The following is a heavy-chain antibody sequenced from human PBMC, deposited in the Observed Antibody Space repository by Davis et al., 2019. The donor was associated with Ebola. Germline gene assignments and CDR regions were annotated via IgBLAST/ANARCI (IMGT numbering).Heavy chain of an antibody. CDR3: AKDWSIFGVVTTFDY. J-gene: IGHJ4*02. D-gene: IGHD3-3*01. CDR1: GFTFSNYD. Sequence: PGGSLRLSCAASGFTFSNYDMGWVRQVPGKGLEWVSGISGSGGSTYYADSVKGRFTISRDNSKNTLYLQMNSLGAEDTAVYYCAKDWSIFGVVTTFDYWGQGTLVTVSS. CDR2: ISGSGGST. V-gene: IGHV3-23*01.